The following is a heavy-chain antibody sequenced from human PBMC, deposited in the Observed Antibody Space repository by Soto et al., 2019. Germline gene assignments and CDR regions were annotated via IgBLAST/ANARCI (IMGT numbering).Heavy chain of an antibody. CDR1: GASVNSDTYY. Sequence: ETLSLTCTVSGASVNSDTYYWTWIRQPPGKGLEWLGYIYYGGNTKYNPSLKSRVTISVDRSRNQFSLKLSSVTAADTAVYYCASPNFYDTNGYSFWGQGTLVTVSS. CDR2: IYYGGNT. J-gene: IGHJ1*01. CDR3: ASPNFYDTNGYSF. V-gene: IGHV4-61*01. D-gene: IGHD3-22*01.